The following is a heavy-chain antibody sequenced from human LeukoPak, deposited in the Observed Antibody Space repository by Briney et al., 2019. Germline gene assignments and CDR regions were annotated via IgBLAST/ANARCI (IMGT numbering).Heavy chain of an antibody. CDR3: ARLTGYSSESWFDP. CDR2: IYYSGST. Sequence: SETLSLTCTVSGGSISSYYWSWIRQPPGKGLEWIGYIYYSGSTNYNPSLKSRVTISVDTSKNQFPLKLRSVTAADTAVYYCARLTGYSSESWFDPWGQGNLVTVSS. CDR1: GGSISSYY. V-gene: IGHV4-59*01. J-gene: IGHJ5*02. D-gene: IGHD3-9*01.